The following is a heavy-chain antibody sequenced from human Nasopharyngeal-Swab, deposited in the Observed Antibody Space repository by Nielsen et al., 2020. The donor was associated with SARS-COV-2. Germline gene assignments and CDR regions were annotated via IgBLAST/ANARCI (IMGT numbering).Heavy chain of an antibody. CDR3: ARGHRSISMIVVVIATAHFYFDS. J-gene: IGHJ4*02. V-gene: IGHV4-34*01. CDR1: GWSFSGYY. D-gene: IGHD3-22*01. Sequence: GSLRLSCAVYGWSFSGYYWSWIRQPPGKGLEWIGEINHSGTTSYNPSLKSRVTISSDTSKNQCSLKLSSVTAADTAVYYCARGHRSISMIVVVIATAHFYFDSWGRGTLVTVTS. CDR2: INHSGTT.